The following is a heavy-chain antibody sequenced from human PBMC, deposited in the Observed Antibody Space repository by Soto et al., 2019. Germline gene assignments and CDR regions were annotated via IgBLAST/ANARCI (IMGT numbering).Heavy chain of an antibody. V-gene: IGHV3-33*01. Sequence: PGGSLRLSCAASGFTFSSYGMHWVRQAPGKGLEWVAVIWYDGSNKYYADSVKGRFTISRDNSKNTLYLQMNSLRAEDTAVYYCARDPYSSSSAPNPKRSSFYYYYMDVWGKGTTVTVSS. D-gene: IGHD6-6*01. CDR3: ARDPYSSSSAPNPKRSSFYYYYMDV. CDR2: IWYDGSNK. CDR1: GFTFSSYG. J-gene: IGHJ6*03.